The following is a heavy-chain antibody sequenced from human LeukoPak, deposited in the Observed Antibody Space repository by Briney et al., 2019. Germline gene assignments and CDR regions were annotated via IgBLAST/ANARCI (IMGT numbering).Heavy chain of an antibody. D-gene: IGHD1-1*01. Sequence: ASVKVSCKASGYTFTGYYMHWVRQAPGKGLEWVSHINSDTNITPYTASVSGRFTISRDNAKNSLYLHVNSLRDEDTAVYYCVRDHDWSFDLWGQGALVTVSS. CDR1: GYTFTGYY. V-gene: IGHV3-48*02. CDR3: VRDHDWSFDL. J-gene: IGHJ4*02. CDR2: INSDTNIT.